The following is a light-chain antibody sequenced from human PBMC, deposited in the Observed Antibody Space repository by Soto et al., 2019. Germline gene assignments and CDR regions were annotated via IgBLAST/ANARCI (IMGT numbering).Light chain of an antibody. CDR1: SSNIGAGYD. V-gene: IGLV1-40*01. CDR3: QSYDSKLSASLV. CDR2: ANA. Sequence: QSVLTQPPSVSGAPGQRVTISCTGSSSNIGAGYDVHWYQHLPGKAPNLVIYANANRPSGVPDRCSGARSGSSASLAITGRQAEDEADYYCQSYDSKLSASLVFGGGTKLTVL. J-gene: IGLJ3*02.